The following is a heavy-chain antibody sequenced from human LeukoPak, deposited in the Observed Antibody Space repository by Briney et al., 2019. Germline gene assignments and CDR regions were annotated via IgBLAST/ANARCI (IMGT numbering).Heavy chain of an antibody. CDR1: GSSFTSYW. D-gene: IGHD2-15*01. Sequence: GKSLKISCKGSGSSFTSYWIGWVRQMPGKGLEWMGIIYPGDSDARYSPAFEGQVTISVDKSISTAYLQWSSLKASDTAMYYCARPYCSGGTCYHDAFDIWGQGTMVTVSS. J-gene: IGHJ3*02. CDR2: IYPGDSDA. V-gene: IGHV5-51*01. CDR3: ARPYCSGGTCYHDAFDI.